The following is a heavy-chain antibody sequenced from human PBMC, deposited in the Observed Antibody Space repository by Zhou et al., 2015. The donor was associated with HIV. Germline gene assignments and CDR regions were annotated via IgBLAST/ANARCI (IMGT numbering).Heavy chain of an antibody. J-gene: IGHJ2*01. CDR1: GGTFSSYA. CDR3: ARGGGGRTGGYGGNYWYFDL. D-gene: IGHD4-23*01. CDR2: IIPIFGTA. Sequence: QVQLVQSGAEVKKPGSSVKVSCKASGGTFSSYAISWVRQAPGQGLEWMGGIIPIFGTANYAQKFQGRVTITADESTSTAYMELSSLRSEDTAVYYCARGGGGRTGGYGGNYWYFDLWGRGTLVTVSS. V-gene: IGHV1-69*01.